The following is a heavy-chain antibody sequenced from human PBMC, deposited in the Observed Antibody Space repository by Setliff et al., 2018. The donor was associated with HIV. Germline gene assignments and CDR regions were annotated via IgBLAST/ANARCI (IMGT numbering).Heavy chain of an antibody. V-gene: IGHV3-72*01. CDR1: GFTLSDHY. CDR2: SRNKANSYTT. Sequence: PGESLKISCAASGFTLSDHYIDWVRQAPGKGLEWVGRSRNKANSYTTEYAASVKGRFTISRDDSKNSLYLQMNSLKTEDPAVYYCTRVDSNYEKFDCWGQGSLVTVSS. CDR3: TRVDSNYEKFDC. J-gene: IGHJ4*02. D-gene: IGHD4-4*01.